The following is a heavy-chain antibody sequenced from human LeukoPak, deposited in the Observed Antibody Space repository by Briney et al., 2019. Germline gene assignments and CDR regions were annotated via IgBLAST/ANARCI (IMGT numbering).Heavy chain of an antibody. CDR3: ARDLRYFDWSPPSPTRGYYGMDV. CDR1: GYTFTSHG. J-gene: IGHJ6*04. V-gene: IGHV1-18*04. CDR2: ISVYNGKI. D-gene: IGHD3-9*01. Sequence: GASVTVSCKASGYTFTSHGISWVRQAPGQGLEWMGWISVYNGKIRYAEKFQGRVTMTTDTSTSEAYMELRSLTSDDTAVYYCARDLRYFDWSPPSPTRGYYGMDVWDTGTTVTVSS.